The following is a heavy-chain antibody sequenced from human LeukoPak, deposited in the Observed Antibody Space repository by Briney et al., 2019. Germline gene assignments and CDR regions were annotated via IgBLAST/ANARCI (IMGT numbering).Heavy chain of an antibody. D-gene: IGHD3-10*01. CDR2: INPNSGGT. J-gene: IGHJ4*02. CDR3: ARVRYFYGSGSSLTFDY. V-gene: IGHV1-2*04. CDR1: GYTFTGYY. Sequence: ASVKVSCKASGYTFTGYYMHWVRQAPGQGLEWMGWINPNSGGTNYAQKFQGWVTMTRDTSISTAYMELSSLRSEDTAVYYCARVRYFYGSGSSLTFDYWGQGTLVTVSS.